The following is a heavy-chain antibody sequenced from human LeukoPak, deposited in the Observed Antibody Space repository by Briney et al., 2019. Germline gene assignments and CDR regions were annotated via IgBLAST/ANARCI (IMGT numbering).Heavy chain of an antibody. CDR3: ARVGDYGDYGRLTFDY. CDR1: GGSISSYY. J-gene: IGHJ4*02. D-gene: IGHD4-17*01. V-gene: IGHV4-59*01. Sequence: SETLSLTCTVSGGSISSYYWSWIRQPPGKGLEWIGYIYYSGSTNYNPSLKSRATISVDTSKNQFSLKLSSVTAADTAVYYCARVGDYGDYGRLTFDYWGQGTLVTVSS. CDR2: IYYSGST.